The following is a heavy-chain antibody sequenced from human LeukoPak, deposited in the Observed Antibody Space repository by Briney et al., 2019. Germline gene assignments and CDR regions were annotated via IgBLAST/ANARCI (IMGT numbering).Heavy chain of an antibody. CDR3: ARRHTSGWYFDY. D-gene: IGHD6-19*01. CDR1: GYSISSGYY. J-gene: IGHJ4*02. CDR2: IYNSGST. Sequence: SETLSLTCAVSGYSISSGYYWGWIRQPPGKGLEWIGSIYNSGSTYYNPSLKSRVTISVDTSKNQFSLKLSSVTAADTAVYYCARRHTSGWYFDYWGQGTPVTVSS. V-gene: IGHV4-38-2*01.